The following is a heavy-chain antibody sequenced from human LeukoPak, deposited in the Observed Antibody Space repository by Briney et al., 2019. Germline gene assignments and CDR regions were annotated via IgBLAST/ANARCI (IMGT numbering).Heavy chain of an antibody. V-gene: IGHV4-31*03. D-gene: IGHD2-15*01. CDR3: AIGCSGYHNWFDP. CDR1: GGSLSSGGYY. J-gene: IGHJ5*02. CDR2: NYYSGST. Sequence: SETLSLTCSVSGGSLSSGGYYWSWIRQHPGKGLEWIAYNYYSGSTYYVTSLKSRVTISVDTSKNHFSLKLSSVTAADTAVYYCAIGCSGYHNWFDPWGQGTLVTVSS.